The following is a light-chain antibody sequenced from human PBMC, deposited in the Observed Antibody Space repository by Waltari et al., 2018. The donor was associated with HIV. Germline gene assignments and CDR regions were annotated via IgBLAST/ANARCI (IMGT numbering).Light chain of an antibody. CDR3: CSYAGSYV. CDR1: SSDVGSYNL. J-gene: IGLJ1*01. V-gene: IGLV2-23*01. Sequence: QSALTQPASVSGSPGQSITISCTGISSDVGSYNLVSWYQHHPGKAPKLIIYEGSKRPSGVSNHFSGSKSGDTASLTISGLQAEDEADYFCCSYAGSYVFGTGTKVTVL. CDR2: EGS.